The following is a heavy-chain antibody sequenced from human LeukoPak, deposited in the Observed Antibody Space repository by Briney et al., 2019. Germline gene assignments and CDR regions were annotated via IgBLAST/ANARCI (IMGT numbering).Heavy chain of an antibody. CDR3: ARFGSNWYEDY. Sequence: GGSLRLSCAASGFTFSIYAMSWVRQAPGEGLEWVSAISGSANTYYADSVKGRFTISRDNSKNTLYLQMNSLRAEDTAIYYCARFGSNWYEDYWGQGTLVTVSS. CDR2: ISGSANT. CDR1: GFTFSIYA. D-gene: IGHD6-13*01. V-gene: IGHV3-23*01. J-gene: IGHJ4*02.